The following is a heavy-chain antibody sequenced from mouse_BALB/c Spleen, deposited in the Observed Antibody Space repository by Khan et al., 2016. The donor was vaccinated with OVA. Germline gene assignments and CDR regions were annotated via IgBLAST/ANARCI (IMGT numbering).Heavy chain of an antibody. D-gene: IGHD6-1*01. J-gene: IGHJ3*01. V-gene: IGHV2-2*01. CDR3: ARSGLYCGRGALFSY. CDR1: GLSLNNYS. CDR2: LWRAGST. Sequence: QVQLQQSGPGLVQPSQSLSITCTVSGLSLNNYSVPWVRQSPGKGLVWPGVLWRAGSTDYNAAFISRLTISKDNSRSQVFFQLNSLTPHDTAIYXCARSGLYCGRGALFSYWCQGTLCTVTA.